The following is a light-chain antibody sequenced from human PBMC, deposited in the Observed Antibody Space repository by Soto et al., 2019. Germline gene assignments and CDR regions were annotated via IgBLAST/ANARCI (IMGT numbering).Light chain of an antibody. Sequence: SYELTQPPSVSVSPGQTASITCSGDKLGDKYVCWYQQKPGQSPVLVIYQGSKRPSGIPERFSGSNSGNTATLTISGTQTMDEADYYCQAWDSITVVFGGGTKLTVL. CDR2: QGS. CDR1: KLGDKY. J-gene: IGLJ2*01. V-gene: IGLV3-1*01. CDR3: QAWDSITVV.